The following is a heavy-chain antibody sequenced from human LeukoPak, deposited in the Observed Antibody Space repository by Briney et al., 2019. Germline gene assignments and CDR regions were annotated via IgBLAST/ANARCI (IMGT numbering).Heavy chain of an antibody. V-gene: IGHV3-23*01. CDR2: ISGSGATP. D-gene: IGHD6-19*01. Sequence: SAISGSGATPYYALSVKARFTISRDNSKNPLYLHMNSLRAEDTAVYYCAKAHLYSSGWYPWWGQGTLVTVSS. J-gene: IGHJ4*02. CDR3: AKAHLYSSGWYPW.